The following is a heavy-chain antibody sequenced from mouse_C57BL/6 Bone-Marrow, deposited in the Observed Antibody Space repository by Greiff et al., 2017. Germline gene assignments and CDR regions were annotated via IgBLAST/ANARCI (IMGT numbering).Heavy chain of an antibody. D-gene: IGHD1-1*02. J-gene: IGHJ2*01. CDR1: GFTFSSYG. V-gene: IGHV5-6*01. CDR2: ISSGGSYT. CDR3: ARRGVAPFDY. Sequence: EVHLVESGGDLVKPGGSLKLSCAASGFTFSSYGMSWVRQTPDQRLEWVATISSGGSYTYYPDSVKGRFTISRDNAKNTRYLQMSSLKSEDTAMYYCARRGVAPFDYWGQGTTLTVSS.